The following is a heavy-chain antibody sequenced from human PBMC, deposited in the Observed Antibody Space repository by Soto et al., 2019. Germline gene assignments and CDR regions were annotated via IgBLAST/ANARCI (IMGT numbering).Heavy chain of an antibody. J-gene: IGHJ4*02. CDR2: IYSGGST. CDR1: GFTVSSNY. Sequence: EVQLVESGGGLVQPGGSLRLSCAAPGFTVSSNYMSWVRQAPGKGLEWVSVIYSGGSTYYADSVKGRFTISRDNSKNTLYLQMNSLRAEDTAVYYCARVHRSGYDFDYWGQGTLVTVSS. V-gene: IGHV3-66*01. CDR3: ARVHRSGYDFDY. D-gene: IGHD5-12*01.